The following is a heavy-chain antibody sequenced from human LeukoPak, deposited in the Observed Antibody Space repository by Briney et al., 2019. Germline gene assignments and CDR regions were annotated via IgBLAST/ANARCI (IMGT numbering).Heavy chain of an antibody. CDR3: ARVYAGIQLCASFDY. CDR1: GYTFTSYG. D-gene: IGHD5-18*01. Sequence: ASLKVSCKASGYTFTSYGITWVRQAPGQGLEWMGWISAYNGNTNYAQKLQGRVTMTTDTSTSTAYMELRSLRSDDTAVYYCARVYAGIQLCASFDYWGRGTRVTVPS. V-gene: IGHV1-18*01. CDR2: ISAYNGNT. J-gene: IGHJ4*02.